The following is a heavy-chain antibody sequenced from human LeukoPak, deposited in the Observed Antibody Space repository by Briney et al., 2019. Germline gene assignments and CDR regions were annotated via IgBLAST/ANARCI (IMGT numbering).Heavy chain of an antibody. D-gene: IGHD1-7*01. J-gene: IGHJ6*03. V-gene: IGHV1-2*02. CDR3: ASRTGTTSLAYYYYYMDV. CDR2: INPNSGGT. CDR1: GYTFTSYG. Sequence: ASVKVSCKASGYTFTSYGISWVRQAPGQGLEWMGWINPNSGGTNYAQKFQGRVTMTRDTSISTAYMELSRLRSDDTAVYYCASRTGTTSLAYYYYYMDVWGKGTTVTVSS.